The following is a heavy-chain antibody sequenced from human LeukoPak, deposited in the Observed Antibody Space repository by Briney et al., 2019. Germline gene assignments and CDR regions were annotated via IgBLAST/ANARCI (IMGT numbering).Heavy chain of an antibody. Sequence: PSETLSLTCTVSGGSITSYYWSWIRQPPGKGLEWIGYIYYSGSTNYNPSLKSRVTISVDTSKNQFSLKLSSVTAADTAVYYCARRGGDPYYFDYWGQGTLVTVSS. CDR1: GGSITSYY. D-gene: IGHD2-21*02. CDR2: IYYSGST. J-gene: IGHJ4*02. CDR3: ARRGGDPYYFDY. V-gene: IGHV4-59*12.